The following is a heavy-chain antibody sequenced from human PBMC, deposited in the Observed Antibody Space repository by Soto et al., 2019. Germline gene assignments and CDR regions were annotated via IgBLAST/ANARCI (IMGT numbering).Heavy chain of an antibody. Sequence: QVQLVQSGAEVKKPGSSVKVSCKASGGTFSSYAISWVRQAPGQGLEWMGGITPIFGTANYAQKFQGRVTITADESTSTAYRERSSLRAEDTAVDYWARAPWHSNYESYYYGMDVWGQGTTVTVSS. CDR1: GGTFSSYA. J-gene: IGHJ6*02. CDR2: ITPIFGTA. CDR3: ARAPWHSNYESYYYGMDV. V-gene: IGHV1-69*01. D-gene: IGHD4-4*01.